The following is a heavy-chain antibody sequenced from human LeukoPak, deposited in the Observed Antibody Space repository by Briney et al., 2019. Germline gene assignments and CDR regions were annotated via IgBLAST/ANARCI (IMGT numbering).Heavy chain of an antibody. J-gene: IGHJ4*02. CDR1: GFTFSTYG. Sequence: GGSLRLSCATSGFTFSTYGMNWVRQAPGKGLAWVSGISFSGGITANADSVKGRLTIPRDNYKNILYLQTNSLRGEDTAVYYCVKRGSTSGSLQGGYDYWGRGTLVTVSS. CDR2: ISFSGGIT. V-gene: IGHV3-23*01. CDR3: VKRGSTSGSLQGGYDY. D-gene: IGHD2-2*01.